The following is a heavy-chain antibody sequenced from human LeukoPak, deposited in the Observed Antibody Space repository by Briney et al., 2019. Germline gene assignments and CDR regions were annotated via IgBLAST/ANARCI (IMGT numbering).Heavy chain of an antibody. V-gene: IGHV5-51*01. CDR1: GYSFTSYW. CDR3: ARRSTISGYGVDP. J-gene: IGHJ5*02. Sequence: GESLKISCKGSGYSFTSYWIGWVRQMPGKGLEWMGIIYPGDSDTRYSPSFQGQVTISADKSINTAYLQWNSLKTSDTAMYYCARRSTISGYGVDPWGQGTLVTVSS. CDR2: IYPGDSDT. D-gene: IGHD2-2*01.